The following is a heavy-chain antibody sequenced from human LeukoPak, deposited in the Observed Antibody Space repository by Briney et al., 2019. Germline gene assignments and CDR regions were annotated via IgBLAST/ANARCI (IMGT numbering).Heavy chain of an antibody. CDR3: ALYYYGSGNYYKRAY. CDR1: GFTFRNTW. J-gene: IGHJ4*02. CDR2: INSDGTTI. V-gene: IGHV3-74*01. Sequence: AGGSLRLSCAVSGFTFRNTWMAWVRQAPGKGLVWVSRINSDGTTITCADSVKGRFTISRDNAENTLYLQMNSLRVEDTAVYYCALYYYGSGNYYKRAYWGQGSLVTVSS. D-gene: IGHD3-10*01.